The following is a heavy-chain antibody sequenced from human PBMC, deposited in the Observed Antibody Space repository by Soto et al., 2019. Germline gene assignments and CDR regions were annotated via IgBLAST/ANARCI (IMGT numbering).Heavy chain of an antibody. CDR3: AKGFIVVVTVIRPDDSFDV. D-gene: IGHD2-21*02. Sequence: EVQLLESGGGLVQPGGSLRLSCAASGFTFGNYGMNWVLQAPGKGLEWVSGISGGGGSTYYADSVKGRSTISRDPSKNTVFLEMNSLRAEDTAVYYCAKGFIVVVTVIRPDDSFDVWGQGTLVTVSS. CDR1: GFTFGNYG. J-gene: IGHJ3*01. V-gene: IGHV3-23*01. CDR2: ISGGGGST.